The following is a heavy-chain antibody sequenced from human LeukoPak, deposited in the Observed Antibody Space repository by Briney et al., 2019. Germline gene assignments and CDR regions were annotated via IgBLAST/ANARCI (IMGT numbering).Heavy chain of an antibody. D-gene: IGHD6-19*01. J-gene: IGHJ4*02. CDR2: ISGSGGST. CDR3: AKKYSSGWCFDY. Sequence: GGSLRLSCAASGFTFSSYAMSWVRQAPGKGLEWVSAISGSGGSTYYADSVKGRFTISRDNSKNALYLQMNSLRAEDTAVYYCAKKYSSGWCFDYWGQGTLVTVSS. CDR1: GFTFSSYA. V-gene: IGHV3-23*01.